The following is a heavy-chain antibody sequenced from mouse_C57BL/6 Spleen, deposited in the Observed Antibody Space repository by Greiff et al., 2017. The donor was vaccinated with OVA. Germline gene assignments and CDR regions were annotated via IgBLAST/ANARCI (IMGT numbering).Heavy chain of an antibody. J-gene: IGHJ1*03. CDR2: IHPSDSDT. Sequence: QVQLQQPGAELVKPGASVKVSCKASGYTFTSYWMHWVKQRPGQGLEWIGRIHPSDSDTNYNQKFKGKATLTVDKSSSTAYMQLSSLTSEDSAVYYCASICPPYYGNLYWYFDVWGTGTTVTVSS. CDR1: GYTFTSYW. V-gene: IGHV1-74*01. CDR3: ASICPPYYGNLYWYFDV. D-gene: IGHD2-10*01.